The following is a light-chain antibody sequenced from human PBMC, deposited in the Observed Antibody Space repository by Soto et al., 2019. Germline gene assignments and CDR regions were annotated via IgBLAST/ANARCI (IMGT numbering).Light chain of an antibody. CDR1: QSFSSSY. CDR2: GAS. V-gene: IGKV3-20*01. CDR3: QQYGTSIT. J-gene: IGKJ5*01. Sequence: EIVLTQSPGTLSLSPGESATLSCRASQSFSSSYLAWYQQKPGQAPRLLIYGASSRATGIPDRFSGSGSGTDFTLTISRLEPEDFAVYYCQQYGTSITFGQGTRLEI.